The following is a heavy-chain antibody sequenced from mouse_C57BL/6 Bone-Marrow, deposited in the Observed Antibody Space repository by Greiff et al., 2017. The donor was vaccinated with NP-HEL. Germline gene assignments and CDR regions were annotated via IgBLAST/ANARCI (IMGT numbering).Heavy chain of an antibody. CDR3: AREDYYGTPFDY. Sequence: QVQLQQPGAELVMPGASVKLSCKASGYTFTSYWMPWVKQRPGQGLEWIGELDPSDSYTNYNQKFKGKSTLTVDKSSSTAYMQLSSLTSEDSAVYYCAREDYYGTPFDYWGQGTTLTVSS. V-gene: IGHV1-69*01. D-gene: IGHD1-1*01. CDR1: GYTFTSYW. J-gene: IGHJ2*01. CDR2: LDPSDSYT.